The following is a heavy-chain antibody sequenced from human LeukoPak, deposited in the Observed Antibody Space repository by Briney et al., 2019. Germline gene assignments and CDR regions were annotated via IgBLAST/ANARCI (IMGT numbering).Heavy chain of an antibody. CDR2: INPSGGST. CDR1: GYTFTSYY. V-gene: IGHV1-46*01. Sequence: ASVKVSCKASGYTFTSYYMHWVRQAPGQGLEWMEIINPSGGSTSYAQKFQGRVTMTRDTSTSTVYMELSSLRSEDTAVYYCARGLDIVVVPAAMHDDYWGQGTLVTVSS. CDR3: ARGLDIVVVPAAMHDDY. J-gene: IGHJ4*02. D-gene: IGHD2-2*03.